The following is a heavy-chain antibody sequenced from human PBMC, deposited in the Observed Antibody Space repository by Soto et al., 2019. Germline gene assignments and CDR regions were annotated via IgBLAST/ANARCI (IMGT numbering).Heavy chain of an antibody. CDR3: ASSTLIAAAGAVPDY. CDR2: IDPSDSYT. Sequence: PGESLKISCKGSGYSFTSYWISWVRQMPGKGLEWMGRIDPSDSYTNYSPSFQGHVTISADKSISTAYLQWSSLKASDTAMYYCASSTLIAAAGAVPDYWGQGTLVTVSS. J-gene: IGHJ4*02. D-gene: IGHD6-13*01. V-gene: IGHV5-10-1*01. CDR1: GYSFTSYW.